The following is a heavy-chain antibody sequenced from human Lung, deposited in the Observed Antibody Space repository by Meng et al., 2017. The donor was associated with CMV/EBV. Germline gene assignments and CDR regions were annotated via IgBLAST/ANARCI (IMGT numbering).Heavy chain of an antibody. CDR2: INSYGGGT. D-gene: IGHD2-2*03. Sequence: SXXVSXKASVHSFIDYDIHWVRRAPGQGLEWMGRINSYGGGTNYAQQFRGRVTMTRDTSTDTAYMELSRLTSDDTAVYYCARDGSLNGPNYYYYNGVDVWGLGXTVTVSS. CDR3: ARDGSLNGPNYYYYNGVDV. J-gene: IGHJ6*02. CDR1: VHSFIDYD. V-gene: IGHV1-2*06.